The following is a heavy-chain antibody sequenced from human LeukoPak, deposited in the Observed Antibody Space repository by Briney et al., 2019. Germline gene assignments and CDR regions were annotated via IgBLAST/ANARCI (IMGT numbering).Heavy chain of an antibody. CDR1: VFTFSDYY. V-gene: IGHV3-11*01. J-gene: IGHJ4*02. CDR2: ISSSGSTI. CDR3: ARYSSTRGYVDY. Sequence: GGSLRLSCAAPVFTFSDYYISWIRQAPGKGLEWVSYISSSGSTIYYADSVKGRFTISRDNAKNSLYLQMNSLRAEDTAVYYCARYSSTRGYVDYWGQGTLVTVSS. D-gene: IGHD6-13*01.